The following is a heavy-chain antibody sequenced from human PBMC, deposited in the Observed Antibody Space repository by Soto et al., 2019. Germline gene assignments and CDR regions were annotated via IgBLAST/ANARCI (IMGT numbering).Heavy chain of an antibody. CDR3: VRDGTKTLRDWFDP. J-gene: IGHJ5*02. Sequence: SETLSLTCTVSGASISGFYWSWIRKSAGKGLEWIGRIYATGTTDYNPSLKSRVMMSVDTSKKQFSLKLRSVTAADTAVYYCVRDGTKTLRDWFDPWGQGISVTVYS. CDR2: IYATGTT. D-gene: IGHD1-1*01. V-gene: IGHV4-4*07. CDR1: GASISGFY.